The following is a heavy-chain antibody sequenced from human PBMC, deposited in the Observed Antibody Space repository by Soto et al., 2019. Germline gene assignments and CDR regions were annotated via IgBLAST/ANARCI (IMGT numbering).Heavy chain of an antibody. CDR2: ISAYNGNT. CDR3: ARVESIVVVPAASGFDY. CDR1: GYTFTSYG. V-gene: IGHV1-18*01. D-gene: IGHD2-2*01. Sequence: QVQLVQSGAEVKKPGASVKVSCKASGYTFTSYGISWVRQAPGQGLEWMGWISAYNGNTNYAQKLQGRVTMTTDTSTSTAYMELRSLRADDTAVYYCARVESIVVVPAASGFDYWGQGTLVTVSS. J-gene: IGHJ4*02.